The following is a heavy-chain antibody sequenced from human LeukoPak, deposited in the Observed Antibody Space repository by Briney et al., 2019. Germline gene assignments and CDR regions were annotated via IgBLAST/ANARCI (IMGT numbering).Heavy chain of an antibody. V-gene: IGHV2-5*01. CDR3: ARTSTMVRGVIMHYYYMDV. Sequence: SGPTLVKPTQTLTLTCTFSGFSLRTSGVGVGWIRQPPGKALEWLALIYWNDDKRYSPSLKSRLTITKDTSKNQVVLTMTNMDPVDTATYYCARTSTMVRGVIMHYYYMDVWGKGTTVTISS. D-gene: IGHD3-10*01. CDR2: IYWNDDK. CDR1: GFSLRTSGVG. J-gene: IGHJ6*03.